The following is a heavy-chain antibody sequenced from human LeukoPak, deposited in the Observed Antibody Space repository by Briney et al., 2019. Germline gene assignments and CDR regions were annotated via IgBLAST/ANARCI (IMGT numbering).Heavy chain of an antibody. CDR1: GFTFRSYW. CDR2: INSDGSST. CDR3: ARGTPYDYDSSGYYYAFDI. V-gene: IGHV3-74*01. Sequence: GGSLRLSCAASGFTFRSYWMHWVRQAPGKGLVWVSRINSDGSSTSNADSVKGRFTISRDNAKNTPYLQMNSLRVEDTAVYYCARGTPYDYDSSGYYYAFDIWGQGTMVTVSS. J-gene: IGHJ3*02. D-gene: IGHD3-22*01.